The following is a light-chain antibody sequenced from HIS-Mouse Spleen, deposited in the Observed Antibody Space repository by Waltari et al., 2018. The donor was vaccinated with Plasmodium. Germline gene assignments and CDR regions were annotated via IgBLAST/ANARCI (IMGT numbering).Light chain of an antibody. V-gene: IGKV3-20*01. CDR3: QQYGSSPYT. CDR2: GSS. Sequence: EIVLTQSPGTLSLSPGERATLSCRASQSVSSSYLAWYQQNPGQAPRLRIYGSSSRATGVPERFSGSGSGTDFTLTISRLEPEDFAVYYCQQYGSSPYTFGQGTKLEIK. J-gene: IGKJ2*01. CDR1: QSVSSSY.